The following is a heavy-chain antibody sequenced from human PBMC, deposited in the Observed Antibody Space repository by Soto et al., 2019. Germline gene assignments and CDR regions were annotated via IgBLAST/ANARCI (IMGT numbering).Heavy chain of an antibody. J-gene: IGHJ5*02. D-gene: IGHD4-17*01. V-gene: IGHV4-59*08. CDR2: ISYSGYT. CDR1: GGSFSGYY. Sequence: SETLSLTCAVYGGSFSGYYWSWIRQPPGKGLEWIGDISYSGYTNYNASLKSRITISIDTSKNQFSLKLTSVTAADTAVYYCASLHGARFDPWGQGTLVTVSS. CDR3: ASLHGARFDP.